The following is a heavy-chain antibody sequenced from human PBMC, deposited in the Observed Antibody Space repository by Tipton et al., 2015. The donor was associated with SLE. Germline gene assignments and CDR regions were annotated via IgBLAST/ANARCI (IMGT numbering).Heavy chain of an antibody. J-gene: IGHJ4*02. D-gene: IGHD4-17*01. V-gene: IGHV3-7*01. CDR1: GFSLSTYW. Sequence: SLRLSCAASGFSLSTYWMAWVRQAPGRGPEWVANINQDGSDKNSVDSVKGRFTISRDNAKNSLYLQMKSLRVEDTAFYYCARDVGGALDYWGQGTLVTVSS. CDR3: ARDVGGALDY. CDR2: INQDGSDK.